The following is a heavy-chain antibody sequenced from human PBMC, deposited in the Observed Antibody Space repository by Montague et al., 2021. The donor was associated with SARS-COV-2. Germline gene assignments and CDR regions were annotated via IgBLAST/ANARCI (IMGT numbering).Heavy chain of an antibody. Sequence: SETLSLTRTVYGGSVSSSSYYWVWHRQPPGKGLEWIGSIYYSGSTYYTPSLKSRVTISVDTSKNQFSLKLSSVTAAATAVYYCARDTRITMIVVVQGYGMDVWGQGTTVTVSS. D-gene: IGHD3-22*01. CDR1: GGSVSSSSYY. CDR3: ARDTRITMIVVVQGYGMDV. J-gene: IGHJ6*02. V-gene: IGHV4-39*07. CDR2: IYYSGST.